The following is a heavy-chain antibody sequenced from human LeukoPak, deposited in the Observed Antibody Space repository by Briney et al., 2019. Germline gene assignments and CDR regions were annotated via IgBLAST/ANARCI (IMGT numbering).Heavy chain of an antibody. CDR3: ARDKYYDSSGLIIAYYYYYYMDV. D-gene: IGHD3-22*01. J-gene: IGHJ6*03. CDR1: GFTFTTYW. CDR2: IKQDGNEK. Sequence: GESLRLSCAASGFTFTTYWMSWVRQAPGKGLEWVANIKQDGNEKYYVDSVKGRFTISRDNAKNSLYLQMNSLRAEDTAVYYCARDKYYDSSGLIIAYYYYYYMDVWGKGTTVTVSS. V-gene: IGHV3-7*01.